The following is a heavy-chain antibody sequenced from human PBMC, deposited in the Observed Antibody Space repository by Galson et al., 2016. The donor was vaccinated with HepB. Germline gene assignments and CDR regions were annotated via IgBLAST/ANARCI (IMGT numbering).Heavy chain of an antibody. V-gene: IGHV3-21*01. D-gene: IGHD6-6*01. CDR2: ITSSSSHV. J-gene: IGHJ6*02. CDR1: GFTFSSYS. CDR3: ARVYSSSSPTFFYGLEV. Sequence: SLRLSCAASGFTFSSYSMNWVRQVPGKWLEWVSSITSSSSHVYYADSVKGRFTMSRDNAENSLYLQMNSLRAEDTAIYYCARVYSSSSPTFFYGLEVWGQGTTVTASS.